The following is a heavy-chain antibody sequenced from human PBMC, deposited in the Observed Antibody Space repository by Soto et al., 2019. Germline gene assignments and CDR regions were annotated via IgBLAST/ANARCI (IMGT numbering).Heavy chain of an antibody. Sequence: QITLKESGPTLVKPTQTLTLTCTFSGFSLSTSGVGVGWIRQPPGKALEWLALIYWDDDKRYSPSLKSRLTITKDPSKNQVVLKMTNMDPVDTATYYWAHIEWRVDFWSGYYPWFAPWGKGTLVTVSS. CDR2: IYWDDDK. V-gene: IGHV2-5*02. CDR3: AHIEWRVDFWSGYYPWFAP. J-gene: IGHJ5*02. D-gene: IGHD3-3*01. CDR1: GFSLSTSGVG.